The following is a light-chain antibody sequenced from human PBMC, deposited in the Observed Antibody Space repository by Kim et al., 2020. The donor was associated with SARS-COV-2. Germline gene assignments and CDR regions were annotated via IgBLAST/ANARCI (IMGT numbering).Light chain of an antibody. V-gene: IGKV3-20*01. Sequence: LTAGEGATLTCRSSQSRRSGYLAWYQHKPGQAPSLLIYGASTRATGIPDRFSASGSGTDFTLTISRLEPEDFAVYYCQQYGDSPSFGGGTKVDIK. J-gene: IGKJ4*01. CDR2: GAS. CDR1: QSRRSGY. CDR3: QQYGDSPS.